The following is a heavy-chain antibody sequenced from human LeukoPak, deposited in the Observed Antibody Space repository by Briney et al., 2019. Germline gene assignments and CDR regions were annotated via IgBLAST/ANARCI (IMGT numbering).Heavy chain of an antibody. D-gene: IGHD3-9*01. Sequence: SCKASGGTFSSYAMHWVRQAPGKGLEWVAVISYDGSNKYYADSVKGRFTISRDNSKNTLYLQMNSLRAEDTAVYYCARDKYYDILTDAFDIWGQGTMVTVSS. CDR3: ARDKYYDILTDAFDI. J-gene: IGHJ3*02. V-gene: IGHV3-30-3*01. CDR2: ISYDGSNK. CDR1: GGTFSSYA.